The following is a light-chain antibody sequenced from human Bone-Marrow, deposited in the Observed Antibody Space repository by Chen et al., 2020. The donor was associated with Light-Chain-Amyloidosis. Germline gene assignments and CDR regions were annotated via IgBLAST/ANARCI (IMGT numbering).Light chain of an antibody. V-gene: IGLV2-14*03. Sequence: QSALTQPASVSGSPGQSITISCTGTSSDVGGYNYVSWYQQHPGKAPKLMIYDVSNRPSGVSNRFSGSKSGNTTSPTISGLQAEDEADYYCSSYTSSRGVVFGGGTKLTVL. CDR1: SSDVGGYNY. J-gene: IGLJ2*01. CDR2: DVS. CDR3: SSYTSSRGVV.